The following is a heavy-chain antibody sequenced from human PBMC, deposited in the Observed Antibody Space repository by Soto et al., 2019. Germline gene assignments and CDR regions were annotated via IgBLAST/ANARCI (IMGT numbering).Heavy chain of an antibody. V-gene: IGHV1-18*01. J-gene: IGHJ4*02. CDR2: ISAYNGNT. CDR1: GYTFTSYG. Sequence: QVQLVQSGAEVKKPGASVKVSCKASGYTFTSYGISWVRQAPGQGLEWMGWISAYNGNTNYAQKLQGRVTMTTDTXXXXXXXXXXXXXXXXXXXXXXXXXXXXXYYYWGQGTLVTVSS. CDR3: XXXXXXXYYY.